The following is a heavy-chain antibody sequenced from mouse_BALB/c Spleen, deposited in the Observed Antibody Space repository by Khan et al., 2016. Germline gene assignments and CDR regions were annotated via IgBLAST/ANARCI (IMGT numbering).Heavy chain of an antibody. D-gene: IGHD2-10*01. Sequence: QIQLVQSGPELKKPGETVKISCKASGYTFTNYGMNWVKQAPGKGLKWMGWINTYTGEPTYADDFKGRFAFSLETSASTAYLQINNLKNEDMATYFCARVAYYGNSYYAMDYWGQGTSVTVSS. V-gene: IGHV9-1*02. CDR1: GYTFTNYG. CDR3: ARVAYYGNSYYAMDY. CDR2: INTYTGEP. J-gene: IGHJ4*01.